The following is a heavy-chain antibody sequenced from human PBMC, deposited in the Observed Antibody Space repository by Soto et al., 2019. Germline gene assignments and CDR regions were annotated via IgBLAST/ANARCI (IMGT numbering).Heavy chain of an antibody. Sequence: EVQLVESGGGLVQPGGSLRLSFAASGFSFSTYWMHWVCQVPGKGLVWVSRIKSDGSSTSYADSVKGRFTISRDKAKNSLELQMITLSAEDTAVYYCAAGSSSKLDYWGQGTLATVSS. J-gene: IGHJ4*02. CDR2: IKSDGSST. D-gene: IGHD6-19*01. CDR1: GFSFSTYW. CDR3: AAGSSSKLDY. V-gene: IGHV3-74*01.